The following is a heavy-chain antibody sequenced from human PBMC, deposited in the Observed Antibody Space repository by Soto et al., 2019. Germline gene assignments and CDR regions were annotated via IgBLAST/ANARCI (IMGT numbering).Heavy chain of an antibody. CDR1: GSRFSNYV. J-gene: IGHJ4*02. CDR2: IIPIFNST. CDR3: GREGRGKKAGYNGLVSLGY. V-gene: IGHV1-69*06. Sequence: QVQLVQSGAEVKTPGSSLKVSCKVSGSRFSNYVISWVRQAPGHGLEWLGRIIPIFNSTKYAQSFQGRVTITAAKGTSTAALALRSPRANDTAFYYCGREGRGKKAGYNGLVSLGYWGQGTLVTVSS. D-gene: IGHD2-2*02.